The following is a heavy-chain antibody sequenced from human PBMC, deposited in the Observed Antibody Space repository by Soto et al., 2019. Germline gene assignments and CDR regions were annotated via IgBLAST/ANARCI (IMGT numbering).Heavy chain of an antibody. CDR2: INSDGSTT. CDR3: AKDHYYYDSSGYSFFDY. Sequence: PGGSLRLSCAASGFTFRDHWMHWVRQAPGKGLVWVSRINSDGSTTTYADSVKGRFTISRDNAKSTLYLQLNSLRAEDTAVYYCAKDHYYYDSSGYSFFDYWGQGTLVTVSS. D-gene: IGHD3-22*01. V-gene: IGHV3-74*01. J-gene: IGHJ4*02. CDR1: GFTFRDHW.